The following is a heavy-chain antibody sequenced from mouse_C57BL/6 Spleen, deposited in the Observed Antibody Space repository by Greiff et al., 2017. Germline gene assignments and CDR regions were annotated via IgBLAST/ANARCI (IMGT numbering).Heavy chain of an antibody. Sequence: EVQLVESGGGLVKPGGSLKLSCAASGFTFSDYGMHWVRQAPETGLEWVAYISSGSSTIYYADTVNGRFTISRDNAKNTLFLQMTSLRSEDTAMYYCAREGSNYEYAMDYWGQGTSVTVSS. CDR3: AREGSNYEYAMDY. D-gene: IGHD2-5*01. CDR2: ISSGSSTI. CDR1: GFTFSDYG. V-gene: IGHV5-17*01. J-gene: IGHJ4*01.